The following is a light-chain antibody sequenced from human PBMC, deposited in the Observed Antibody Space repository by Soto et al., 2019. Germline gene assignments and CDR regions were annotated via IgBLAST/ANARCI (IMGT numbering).Light chain of an antibody. CDR1: QRVSSSY. Sequence: LSLSLDPLSLNTSERATLSCPSSQRVSSSYLAWYQQKPGQAPRLLIYGASSRATGIPDRFSGSGSGTDFTLTISRLEPEDFAVYYCQQYGSSPRTFGQGTIVDI. CDR2: GAS. J-gene: IGKJ1*01. V-gene: IGKV3-20*01. CDR3: QQYGSSPRT.